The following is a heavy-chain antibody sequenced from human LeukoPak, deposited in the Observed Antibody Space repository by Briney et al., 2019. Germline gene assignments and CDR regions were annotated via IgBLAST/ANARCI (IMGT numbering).Heavy chain of an antibody. Sequence: PSETLSLTCTVSGGSISSGGYYWSWIRQPPGTGLEWIGYIYHSGSTYYNPSLKSRVTISVDRSKNQFSLKLSSVTAADTAVYYCAREGYSGYGPDSGAFDIWGQGTMVTVSS. CDR3: AREGYSGYGPDSGAFDI. J-gene: IGHJ3*02. D-gene: IGHD5-12*01. CDR2: IYHSGST. CDR1: GGSISSGGYY. V-gene: IGHV4-30-2*01.